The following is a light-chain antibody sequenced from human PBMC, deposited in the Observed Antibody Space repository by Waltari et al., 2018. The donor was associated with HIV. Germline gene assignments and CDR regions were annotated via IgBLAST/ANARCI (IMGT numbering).Light chain of an antibody. CDR2: GAS. Sequence: EIVLTQSPGTLSLSPGERATLSCRATQAVNNNYLAWYQQKPGQAPRLLIYGASSRATGIPDRFSGGGSGTDFTLTISRLEPEDFAVYFCQQYGSSPYTFGQWTKLEIK. V-gene: IGKV3-20*01. CDR1: QAVNNNY. J-gene: IGKJ2*01. CDR3: QQYGSSPYT.